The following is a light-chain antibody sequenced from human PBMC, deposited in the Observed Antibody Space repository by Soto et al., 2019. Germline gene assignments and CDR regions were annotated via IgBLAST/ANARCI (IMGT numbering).Light chain of an antibody. CDR3: SSYTSSSTLV. V-gene: IGLV2-14*01. J-gene: IGLJ2*01. CDR2: EVR. Sequence: QSVLAQPASVSGSPGQSITISCTGTSSDVGGYNYVSWYQQHPGKAPKLMLYEVRNRPSGVSNRFSGSKSGNTASLTISGLEAEDEADYYCSSYTSSSTLVFGGGTKVTVL. CDR1: SSDVGGYNY.